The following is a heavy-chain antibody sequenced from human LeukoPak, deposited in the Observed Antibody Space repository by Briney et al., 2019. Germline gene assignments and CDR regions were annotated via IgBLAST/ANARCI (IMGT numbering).Heavy chain of an antibody. Sequence: GGSLRLSCAASGFTFSSYAMSWVRQAPGKGLEWVSAISGSGGSTYYADSVKGRFTISRDNSKNTLYLQMNSLRAEDTAVYYCARLDTAMVKTYYYYGMDVWGQGTTVTVSS. D-gene: IGHD5-18*01. CDR1: GFTFSSYA. V-gene: IGHV3-23*01. CDR2: ISGSGGST. CDR3: ARLDTAMVKTYYYYGMDV. J-gene: IGHJ6*02.